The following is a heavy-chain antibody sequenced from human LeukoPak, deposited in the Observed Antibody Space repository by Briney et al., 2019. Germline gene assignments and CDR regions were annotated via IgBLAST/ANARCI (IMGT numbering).Heavy chain of an antibody. CDR2: ISSSSSYI. CDR3: ASLGAAARYY. V-gene: IGHV3-21*01. CDR1: GFTFSSHS. Sequence: GGSLTLSCAASGFTFSSHSMNWVRQAPGNGREWASSISSSSSYIYYADSVKGRFTISRDNAKNSLYLQMNSLRAEDTAVYHCASLGAAARYYWGQGTLVTVSS. D-gene: IGHD2-2*01. J-gene: IGHJ4*02.